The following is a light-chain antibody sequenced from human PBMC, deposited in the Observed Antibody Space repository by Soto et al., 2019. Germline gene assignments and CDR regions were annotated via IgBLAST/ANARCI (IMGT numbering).Light chain of an antibody. CDR2: GAS. V-gene: IGKV3D-7*01. J-gene: IGKJ1*01. Sequence: PGDRVTLSCRATQSVSSSFLTWLQQKPRQAPRLLIYGASTRATSFPARFSGSGSGTDFTLTISSLQPEDVATYYCQKYNSAPQTFGQGTKVDIK. CDR1: QSVSSSF. CDR3: QKYNSAPQT.